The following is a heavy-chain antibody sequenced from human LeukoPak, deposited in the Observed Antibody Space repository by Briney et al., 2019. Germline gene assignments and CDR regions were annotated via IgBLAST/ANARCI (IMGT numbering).Heavy chain of an antibody. CDR1: GLTFSSYA. V-gene: IGHV3-23*01. D-gene: IGHD3-10*01. Sequence: GGSLRLPCAASGLTFSSYAMSWVRQAPGKELEWVSAISGSGGSTYYADSVKGRFTISRDNSKNTLYLQMNSLRAEDTAVYYCAKGLRLLWFGEVYGSDAFDIWGQGTMVTVSS. CDR2: ISGSGGST. CDR3: AKGLRLLWFGEVYGSDAFDI. J-gene: IGHJ3*02.